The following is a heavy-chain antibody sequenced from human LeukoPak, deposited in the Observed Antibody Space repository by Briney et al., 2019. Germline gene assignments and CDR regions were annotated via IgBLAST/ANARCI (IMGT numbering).Heavy chain of an antibody. CDR3: ARGGFLDPFDP. D-gene: IGHD3-16*01. Sequence: SETLSLTCTVSGGSIGFFYWSWIRQPPGKTLEWIGYVYYSGSTTYNPSLKSRLTMSVDTSKNQFSLRLSSVTAADTAVYYCARGGFLDPFDPWGQGTLVTVSS. CDR1: GGSIGFFY. J-gene: IGHJ5*02. V-gene: IGHV4-59*08. CDR2: VYYSGST.